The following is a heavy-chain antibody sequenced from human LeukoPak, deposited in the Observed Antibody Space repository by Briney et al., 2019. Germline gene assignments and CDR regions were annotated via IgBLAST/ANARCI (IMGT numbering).Heavy chain of an antibody. D-gene: IGHD2-15*01. CDR1: GFTFGDYA. V-gene: IGHV3-49*04. J-gene: IGHJ4*02. Sequence: PGRSLRLSCTASGFTFGDYAMSWVRQAPGKGLEWVGFIRSKAYGGTTEYAASVKGRFTISRDDSKSIACLQMNSLKTEDTAVYYCTRALHYDYWGQGTLVTASS. CDR3: TRALHYDY. CDR2: IRSKAYGGTT.